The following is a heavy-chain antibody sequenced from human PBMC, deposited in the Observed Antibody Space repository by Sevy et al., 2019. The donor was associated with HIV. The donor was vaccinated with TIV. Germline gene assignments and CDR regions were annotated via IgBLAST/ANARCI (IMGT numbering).Heavy chain of an antibody. CDR2: INHSGST. V-gene: IGHV4-34*01. J-gene: IGHJ4*02. CDR1: GGSFSGYY. D-gene: IGHD5-18*01. CDR3: ARATSLVTGPNNYYFDY. Sequence: SETLSLTCAVYGGSFSGYYWSWIRQPPGKGLDWIGEINHSGSTNYNPSLKSRVTISLDTSKNQFSLKLGSVTAADTAVYYCARATSLVTGPNNYYFDYCGQGTLVTVSS.